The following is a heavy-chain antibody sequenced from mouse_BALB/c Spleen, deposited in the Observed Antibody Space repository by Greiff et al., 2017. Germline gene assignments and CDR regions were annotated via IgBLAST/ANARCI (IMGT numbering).Heavy chain of an antibody. V-gene: IGHV2-2*02. CDR2: IWSGGST. D-gene: IGHD1-2*01. CDR3: ARRGDYGYFAY. J-gene: IGHJ3*01. CDR1: GFSLTSYG. Sequence: QSGPGLVQPPQSLFILCTASGFSLTSYGVHWVRQSPGKGLEWLGVIWSGGSTDYNAAFISRLSISMDNSKSQVFFKMNSLQANDTAIYYCARRGDYGYFAYWGQGTLVTVSA.